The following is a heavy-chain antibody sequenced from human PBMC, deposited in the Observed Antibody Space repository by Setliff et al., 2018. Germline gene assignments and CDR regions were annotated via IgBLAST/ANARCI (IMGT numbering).Heavy chain of an antibody. CDR2: INHSGST. J-gene: IGHJ3*02. Sequence: SETLSFTCAVYGGSFSGYSWSWIRQPPGKGLEWIGEINHSGSTDYNPSLKSRVTISVDTSKNQFSLKLSSVTAADTAVYYCTRGPDGYTYQGAFDIWGQGTMVTVSS. CDR1: GGSFSGYS. D-gene: IGHD5-12*01. V-gene: IGHV4-34*01. CDR3: TRGPDGYTYQGAFDI.